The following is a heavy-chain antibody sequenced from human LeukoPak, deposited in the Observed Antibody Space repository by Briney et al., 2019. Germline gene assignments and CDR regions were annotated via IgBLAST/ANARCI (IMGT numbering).Heavy chain of an antibody. D-gene: IGHD4-17*01. CDR3: ARQGYGDYEDY. CDR1: GGSISSYY. V-gene: IGHV4-59*08. J-gene: IGHJ4*02. Sequence: PSETLSLTCTVSGGSISSYYWSWIRQPPGKGLEWIGYIYYSGSTNYNPSLKSRVTISVDTSKSQFSLKLSSVTAADTAVYYCARQGYGDYEDYWGQGTLVTVSS. CDR2: IYYSGST.